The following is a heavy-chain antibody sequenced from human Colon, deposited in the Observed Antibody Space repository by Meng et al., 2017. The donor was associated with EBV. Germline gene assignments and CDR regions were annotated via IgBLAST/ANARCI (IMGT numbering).Heavy chain of an antibody. V-gene: IGHV4-4*02. D-gene: IGHD3-22*01. CDR2: INHSGST. J-gene: IGHJ4*02. Sequence: QMQLQESGPGLVKPSGXLSLTCXVSGGSISISTWWSWVRQPPGKGLKWIGEINHSGSTNYNPSLKSRVTISVDTSKNQFSLKMRSVTAADTAVYYCARQAPYYFDSSGRFDYWGQGTLVTVSS. CDR3: ARQAPYYFDSSGRFDY. CDR1: GGSISISTW.